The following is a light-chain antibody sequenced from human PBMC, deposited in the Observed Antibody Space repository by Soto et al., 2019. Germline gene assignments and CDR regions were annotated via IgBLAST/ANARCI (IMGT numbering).Light chain of an antibody. CDR3: QHYGTSII. V-gene: IGKV3-15*01. CDR1: QSVSSN. Sequence: EIEMTQSPATLSLSPGERATLYCWASQSVSSNLAWYQQKPGQAPRLLIYGASTRVTGVPARFSGSGSGTEFILIINRLEPEDFALYYCQHYGTSIIFGQGTRLEIK. J-gene: IGKJ5*01. CDR2: GAS.